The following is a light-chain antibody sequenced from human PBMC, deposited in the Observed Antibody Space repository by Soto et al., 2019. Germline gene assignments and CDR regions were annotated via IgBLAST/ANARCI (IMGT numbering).Light chain of an antibody. CDR1: SSDVGGYNY. CDR2: DVS. CDR3: NSYTSSSTLPYV. J-gene: IGLJ1*01. Sequence: QSVLAQPASVSGSPGQSITVSCTGTSSDVGGYNYVSWYQQHPGKAPKVMIYDVSKRPSGVSNRFSGSKSGNTASLTISGLQAEDEAYYYCNSYTSSSTLPYVFGTGTKLTVL. V-gene: IGLV2-14*01.